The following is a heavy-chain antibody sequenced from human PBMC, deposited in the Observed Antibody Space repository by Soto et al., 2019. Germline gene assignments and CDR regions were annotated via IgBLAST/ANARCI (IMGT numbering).Heavy chain of an antibody. D-gene: IGHD2-15*01. CDR3: SRAHGGSTCFVGVYYFFGMDV. Sequence: EVQLVESGGDLVQPGGSLRLSCAASGFIFSDYTMTWVRQAPGRGLEFVSHISSSGDAIFYAESVKGRFTVSRDNANNSLSLQMNRLRDDDTAVYFCSRAHGGSTCFVGVYYFFGMDVRGQGTAVTVT. CDR1: GFIFSDYT. V-gene: IGHV3-48*02. CDR2: ISSSGDAI. J-gene: IGHJ6*02.